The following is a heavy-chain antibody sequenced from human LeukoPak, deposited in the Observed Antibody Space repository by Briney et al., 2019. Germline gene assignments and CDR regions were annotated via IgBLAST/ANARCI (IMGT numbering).Heavy chain of an antibody. CDR2: IIPIFGTA. J-gene: IGHJ5*02. D-gene: IGHD3-3*01. V-gene: IGHV1-69*01. Sequence: SVKVSCKASGGTFSSYAISWVRQAPGQGLEWMGGIIPIFGTANYAQKFQGRVTITADESTSTAYMELSSLRSEDTAVYYCARVLWSGYTNHNWFDPRGQGTLVTVSS. CDR1: GGTFSSYA. CDR3: ARVLWSGYTNHNWFDP.